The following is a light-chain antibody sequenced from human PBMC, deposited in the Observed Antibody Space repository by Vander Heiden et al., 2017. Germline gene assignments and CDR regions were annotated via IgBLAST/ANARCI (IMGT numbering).Light chain of an antibody. J-gene: IGKJ4*01. V-gene: IGKV3-15*01. CDR1: QSISNL. Sequence: IVITQTPPTLSVSAGETATLTCRDSQSISNLLAWYQQRPGQAPRLLIYAASTRATGIPDRFSGSGSGTEFSLTISSLQSEDVAVYYCQQHHAWPLTFGGGTKVEIK. CDR3: QQHHAWPLT. CDR2: AAS.